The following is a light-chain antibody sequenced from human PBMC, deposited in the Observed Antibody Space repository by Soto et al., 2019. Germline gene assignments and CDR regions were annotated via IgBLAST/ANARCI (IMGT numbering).Light chain of an antibody. Sequence: QSALTQPRSVSGSPGQSVTISCTGTSSDFGGYNYVSWYQQYPGKAPKVMIYDVSKRPSGVPDRFSGSKSGNTASLTISGLQAEDEADYYCAAWDDSLNAYAFGTGTKVTVL. CDR2: DVS. CDR3: AAWDDSLNAYA. CDR1: SSDFGGYNY. J-gene: IGLJ1*01. V-gene: IGLV2-11*01.